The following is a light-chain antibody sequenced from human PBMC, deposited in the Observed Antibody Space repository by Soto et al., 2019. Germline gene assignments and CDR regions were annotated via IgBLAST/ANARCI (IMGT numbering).Light chain of an antibody. Sequence: VLKLSPGTLSLSQGERATLSCRASQSVSNNYLAWYQQKPGQAPRLLIYGASNRATGIPDRFSGSGSGTDFTLTISRLEPEDFAVYYCQQYGSSGTFGQGTKVDIK. J-gene: IGKJ1*01. CDR3: QQYGSSGT. CDR2: GAS. CDR1: QSVSNNY. V-gene: IGKV3-20*01.